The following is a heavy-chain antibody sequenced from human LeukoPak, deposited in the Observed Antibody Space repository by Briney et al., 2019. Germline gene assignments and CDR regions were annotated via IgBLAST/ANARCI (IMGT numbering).Heavy chain of an antibody. CDR1: GASINSNYYY. CDR2: IAYSGST. V-gene: IGHV4-39*01. D-gene: IGHD3-10*01. Sequence: SETLSLTCTVSGASINSNYYYWGWIRQPPGKGLEWIGSIAYSGSTFYTPSLKSRVTISADTSKSQFSLKLTSVTAADTAVYYCAASITMVRGVTRTLDYWGQGTLVTVSS. CDR3: AASITMVRGVTRTLDY. J-gene: IGHJ4*02.